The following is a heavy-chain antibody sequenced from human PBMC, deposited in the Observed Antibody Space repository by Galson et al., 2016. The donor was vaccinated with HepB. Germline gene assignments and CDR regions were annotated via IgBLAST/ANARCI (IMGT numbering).Heavy chain of an antibody. CDR1: GFNFSTYA. CDR3: AREGAEMAVAGTAFDY. D-gene: IGHD6-19*01. J-gene: IGHJ4*02. Sequence: SLRLSCAASGFNFSTYAMHWVRQAPGKGLEWVANIKEDGSERYFVDSVKGRFTVSRDNSKNTLYLQMNSLRAEDTAVYYCAREGAEMAVAGTAFDYWGQGTLVTVSS. CDR2: IKEDGSER. V-gene: IGHV3-7*01.